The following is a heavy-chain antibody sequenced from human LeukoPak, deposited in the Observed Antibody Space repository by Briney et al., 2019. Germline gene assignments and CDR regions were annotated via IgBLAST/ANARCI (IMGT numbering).Heavy chain of an antibody. J-gene: IGHJ5*02. Sequence: PSQTLSLTCTVSGGSISSGSYYWSWIRQPAGKGLEWIGRIYTSGSTNYNPSLKSRVTISVDTSKNQFSLKLSSVTAADTAVYYCAREDCSSTSCYGLPYNWFDPWCQGTLVTVSS. CDR1: GGSISSGSYY. CDR3: AREDCSSTSCYGLPYNWFDP. V-gene: IGHV4-61*02. CDR2: IYTSGST. D-gene: IGHD2-2*01.